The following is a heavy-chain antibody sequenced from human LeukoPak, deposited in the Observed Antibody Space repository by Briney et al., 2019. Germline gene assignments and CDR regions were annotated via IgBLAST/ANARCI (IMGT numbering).Heavy chain of an antibody. CDR1: GFTFDDYG. V-gene: IGHV3-20*04. D-gene: IGHD2-8*01. CDR2: INRNGDST. J-gene: IGHJ4*02. CDR3: ARGFRNGPFDC. Sequence: GGSLRRSCEASGFTFDDYGMSWVRQLPGKGLEWVSGINRNGDSTDYAGSVKGRFTISRDNAKNSHFLQMNSPRVEDTALYYCARGFRNGPFDCWGQGTLVTVSS.